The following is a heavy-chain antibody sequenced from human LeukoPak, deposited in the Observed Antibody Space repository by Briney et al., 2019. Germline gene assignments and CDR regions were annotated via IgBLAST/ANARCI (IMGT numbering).Heavy chain of an antibody. CDR1: GFTFSSHG. CDR3: ARDLSRIHLWSNPYFDY. D-gene: IGHD5-18*01. Sequence: PGGSLRLSCAASGFTFSSHGMHWVRQTPAKGLEWVAFIRYDGSNKYYADSVKGRFTISRDNFKNTLYLQMNSLRAEDTAVYYCARDLSRIHLWSNPYFDYWGQGTLVTVSS. V-gene: IGHV3-30*02. J-gene: IGHJ4*02. CDR2: IRYDGSNK.